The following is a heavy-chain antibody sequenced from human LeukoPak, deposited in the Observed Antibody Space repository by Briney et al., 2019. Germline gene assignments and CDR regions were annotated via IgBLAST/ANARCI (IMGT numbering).Heavy chain of an antibody. CDR1: GFSMRTYY. Sequence: TGGSLRLSCAASGFSMRTYYMSWVRQVPGEGLEWVSVIYSGGVIRYADSVKGRFTCSRDNFKDTLNHKMNSLSADATAVYYCVRAVHHNFYSDSSGYYGDAFDVWGQGTVVTVSS. CDR2: IYSGGVI. V-gene: IGHV3-53*01. J-gene: IGHJ3*01. CDR3: VRAVHHNFYSDSSGYYGDAFDV. D-gene: IGHD3-22*01.